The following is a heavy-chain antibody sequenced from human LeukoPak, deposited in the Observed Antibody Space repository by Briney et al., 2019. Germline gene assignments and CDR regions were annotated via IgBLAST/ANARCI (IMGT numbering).Heavy chain of an antibody. D-gene: IGHD6-13*01. CDR3: ASMTYSNKCFDY. CDR1: GFTFSSYS. CDR2: ISSSSSYI. J-gene: IGHJ4*02. Sequence: GGSLRLSCAASGFTFSSYSMNWVRQAPGKGLEWVSSISSSSSYIYYADSVKGRFTISRDNAKNSLYLQMNSLRSEDTAVYYCASMTYSNKCFDYWGQGTLVTVSS. V-gene: IGHV3-21*04.